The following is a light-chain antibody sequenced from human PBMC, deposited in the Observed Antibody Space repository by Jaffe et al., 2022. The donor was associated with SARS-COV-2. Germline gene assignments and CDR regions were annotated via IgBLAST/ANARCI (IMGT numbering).Light chain of an antibody. CDR2: DVN. Sequence: QSALTQPRSVSGSPGQSVTISCTGTNSDVASYHYVSWYQRHPTRAPKLMIYDVNRRPSGVPDRFSGSKSGNTAALTISGLQAEDEAEYFCCSYAGSQTWVFGGGTKLTVL. CDR3: CSYAGSQTWV. CDR1: NSDVASYHY. J-gene: IGLJ3*02. V-gene: IGLV2-11*01.